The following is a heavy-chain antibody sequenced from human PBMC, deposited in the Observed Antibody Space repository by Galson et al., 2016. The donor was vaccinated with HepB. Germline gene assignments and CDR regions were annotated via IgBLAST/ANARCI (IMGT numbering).Heavy chain of an antibody. J-gene: IGHJ1*01. CDR1: GFTFGDYA. Sequence: SLRLSCAVSGFTFGDYAISWVRQAPGKGLEWVGFIRSKAYGGTTEYAASVKDRFTISRDDSKSIAYLQMNSQKTEDTAVYYCSAAFCGGACAEYFQHWGQGTLVTVSS. CDR2: IRSKAYGGTT. V-gene: IGHV3-49*04. CDR3: SAAFCGGACAEYFQH. D-gene: IGHD2-21*02.